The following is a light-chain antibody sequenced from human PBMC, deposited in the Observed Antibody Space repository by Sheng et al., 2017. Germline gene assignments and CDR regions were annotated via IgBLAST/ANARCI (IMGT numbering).Light chain of an antibody. CDR1: QSVGSS. J-gene: IGKJ3*01. V-gene: IGKV1-39*01. CDR2: GAS. CDR3: QQSYSSPRT. Sequence: DIQMTQSPSSLSASVGDRVTLTCRAGQSVGSSLNWYQQTAGRIPRLLVYGASNLERGVPSRFSGGGSGTEFTLTISSLQPEDFSTYYCQQSYSSPRTFGPGTK.